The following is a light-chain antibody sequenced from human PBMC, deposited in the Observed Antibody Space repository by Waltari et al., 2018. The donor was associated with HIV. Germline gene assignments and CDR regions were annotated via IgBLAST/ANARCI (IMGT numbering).Light chain of an antibody. J-gene: IGLJ3*02. Sequence: QSALTQPASVSAFPGQSITISCTAPERDLSFYYFVSWYLQDPGKAPQLVMYSVNTRPSETSSRFSGLKSGNTASLRISGLQFEDEGDYYCSSYTSPNTLLFGGGTKLTV. V-gene: IGLV2-14*01. CDR2: SVN. CDR3: SSYTSPNTLL. CDR1: ERDLSFYYF.